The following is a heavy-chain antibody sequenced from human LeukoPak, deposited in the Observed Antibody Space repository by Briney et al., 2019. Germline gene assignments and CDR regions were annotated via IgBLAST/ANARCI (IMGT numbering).Heavy chain of an antibody. CDR3: ARIHTAMALYYYYGMDV. D-gene: IGHD5-18*01. CDR2: NHSGST. J-gene: IGHJ6*02. Sequence: NHSGSTNYNPSLRSRVTISVDTSKNQFSLKLSSVTAADTAVYYCARIHTAMALYYYYGMDVWGQGTTVTVSS. V-gene: IGHV4-34*01.